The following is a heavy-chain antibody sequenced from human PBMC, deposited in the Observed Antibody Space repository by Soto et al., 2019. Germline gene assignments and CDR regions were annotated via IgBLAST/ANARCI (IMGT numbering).Heavy chain of an antibody. V-gene: IGHV4-59*01. CDR2: IYYSGST. J-gene: IGHJ4*02. CDR3: ARGALTTYFDY. CDR1: GGSISSYY. Sequence: SETLSLTCTVSGGSISSYYWSWIRQPPGKGLEWIGYIYYSGSTNYNPSLKSRVTISVDTSKNQFSLKLSSVTAADTAVHYCARGALTTYFDYWGQGTLVTVSS.